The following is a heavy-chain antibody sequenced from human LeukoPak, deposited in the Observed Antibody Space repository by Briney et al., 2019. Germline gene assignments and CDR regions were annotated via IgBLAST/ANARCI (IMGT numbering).Heavy chain of an antibody. CDR3: ARERGDYYDSSGPAGNAFDI. J-gene: IGHJ3*02. D-gene: IGHD3-22*01. CDR1: GGSISSGSYY. Sequence: SETLSLTCTVSGGSISSGSYYWSWIRQPAGKGLEWIGRIYTSGSTNYNPSLKSRVTISVDTSKNQFSLKLSSVTAADTAVYYCARERGDYYDSSGPAGNAFDIWGQGTMVTVSS. CDR2: IYTSGST. V-gene: IGHV4-61*02.